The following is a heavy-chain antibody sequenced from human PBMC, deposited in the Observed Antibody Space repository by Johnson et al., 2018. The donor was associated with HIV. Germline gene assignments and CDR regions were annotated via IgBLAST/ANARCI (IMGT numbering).Heavy chain of an antibody. CDR1: GFTFSDYY. CDR3: ARDEGYCSGGSCAYDAFDI. J-gene: IGHJ3*02. D-gene: IGHD2-15*01. V-gene: IGHV3-11*04. Sequence: QVQLVESGGGLVKPGGSLRLSCVASGFTFSDYYMSWIRQAPGKGLEWVSYISISGSTIYYADSVKGRFTISRDNAKKSRYMQINSLRAEDTAVYYCARDEGYCSGGSCAYDAFDIWGQGTMVTVSA. CDR2: ISISGSTI.